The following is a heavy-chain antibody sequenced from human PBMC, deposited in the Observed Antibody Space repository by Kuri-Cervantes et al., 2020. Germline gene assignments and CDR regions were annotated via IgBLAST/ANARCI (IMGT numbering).Heavy chain of an antibody. CDR2: ISWNSGSI. Sequence: GGSLRLSCAASGFTFDDYAMHWVRQAPGKGLEWVSGISWNSGSIGYADSVKGRFTISSDNAKDSLYLQMNSLRAEDTALYYCAEDNGSGSYGFGNDAFDIWGQGTMVTVSS. CDR3: AEDNGSGSYGFGNDAFDI. CDR1: GFTFDDYA. V-gene: IGHV3-9*01. J-gene: IGHJ3*02. D-gene: IGHD3-10*01.